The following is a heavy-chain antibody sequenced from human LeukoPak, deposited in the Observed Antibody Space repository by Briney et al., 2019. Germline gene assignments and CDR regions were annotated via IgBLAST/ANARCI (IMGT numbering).Heavy chain of an antibody. Sequence: SETLSLTCTFSNGSITSYYWTWIRQPAGKGLEWIGRIYASGSTNYSPSLKSRVTMSVDTSKSQFSLNLSSVTAADTAVYYCAREYDSSRYFDSWGQGTLVTVSS. CDR2: IYASGST. CDR3: AREYDSSRYFDS. D-gene: IGHD6-13*01. J-gene: IGHJ4*02. V-gene: IGHV4-4*07. CDR1: NGSITSYY.